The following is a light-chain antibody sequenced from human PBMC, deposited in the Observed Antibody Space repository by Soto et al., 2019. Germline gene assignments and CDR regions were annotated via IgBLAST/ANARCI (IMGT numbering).Light chain of an antibody. J-gene: IGLJ1*01. CDR1: SSNIGAYYD. CDR2: RNN. CDR3: SLYTSENTYV. V-gene: IGLV1-40*01. Sequence: QSVLTQPPSVSGAPGQRVTISCTGTSSNIGAYYDVNWYQIVPGKAPKLLISRNNNRPSGVPDRFSGSKSDTSASLAITGLQTADEADYYCSLYTSENTYVFGTGTKLTVL.